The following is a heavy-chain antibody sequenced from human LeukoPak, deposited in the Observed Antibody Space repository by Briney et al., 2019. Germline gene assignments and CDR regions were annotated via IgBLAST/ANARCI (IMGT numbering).Heavy chain of an antibody. J-gene: IGHJ4*02. Sequence: GGSLRLSCAASGFTFSSYGMHWVRQAPGKGLEWVAVIWYDGSNKYYADPVKGRFTISRDNSKNTLYLQMNSLRAEDTAVYYCARGTWDSSDQIFDYWGQGTLVTVSS. D-gene: IGHD6-19*01. CDR2: IWYDGSNK. CDR1: GFTFSSYG. V-gene: IGHV3-33*01. CDR3: ARGTWDSSDQIFDY.